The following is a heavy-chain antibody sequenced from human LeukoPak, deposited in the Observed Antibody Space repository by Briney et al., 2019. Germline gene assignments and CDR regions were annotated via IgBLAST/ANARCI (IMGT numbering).Heavy chain of an antibody. D-gene: IGHD6-19*01. Sequence: ASVKVSCKASGYTFTGCYMHWVRQAPGQGLEWMGWINPNSGGTNYAQKFQGRVTMTRDTSISTAYMELSRLRSDDTAVYYCARDERGSGWYYYYYYMDVWGKGTTVTVSS. V-gene: IGHV1-2*02. CDR1: GYTFTGCY. CDR3: ARDERGSGWYYYYYYMDV. J-gene: IGHJ6*03. CDR2: INPNSGGT.